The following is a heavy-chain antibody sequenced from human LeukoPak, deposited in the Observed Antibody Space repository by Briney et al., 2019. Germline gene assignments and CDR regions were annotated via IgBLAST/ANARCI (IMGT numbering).Heavy chain of an antibody. CDR3: AKDRGSGWYYFDY. V-gene: IGHV3-30*02. Sequence: GGSLRLSCAASGFTFSSYSMNWVRQAPGKGLEWVAFIRYDGSNKYYADSVKGRFTISRDNSKNTLYLQMNSLRAEDTAVYYCAKDRGSGWYYFDYWGQGTLVTVSS. CDR2: IRYDGSNK. J-gene: IGHJ4*02. CDR1: GFTFSSYS. D-gene: IGHD6-19*01.